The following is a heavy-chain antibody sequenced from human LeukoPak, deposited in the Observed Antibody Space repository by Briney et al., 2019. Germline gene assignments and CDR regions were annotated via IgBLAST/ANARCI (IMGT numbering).Heavy chain of an antibody. V-gene: IGHV3-30*18. Sequence: GGSLRLSCRASRFSFSDYDMHWVRQAPGKGLEWVAVISSDGSRKHYGDSVKGRFTISRDNSESTLFLQMNSLRTDDTSVYYCAKSRIVGATPPFDYWGQGTLVTVSS. CDR1: RFSFSDYD. CDR2: ISSDGSRK. J-gene: IGHJ4*02. CDR3: AKSRIVGATPPFDY. D-gene: IGHD1-26*01.